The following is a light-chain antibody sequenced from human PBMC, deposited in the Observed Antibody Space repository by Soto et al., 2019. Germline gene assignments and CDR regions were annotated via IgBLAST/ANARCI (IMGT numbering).Light chain of an antibody. J-gene: IGKJ5*01. CDR2: AAS. CDR3: QQCNRYPIT. V-gene: IGKV1-8*01. CDR1: QGISSY. Sequence: AIRMTQSPSSLSASTGDRVTITCLASQGISSYLAWYQQKPGKAPKLLIYAASTLQSGVPSRFSGSGSGTDFTLTISSLQPDDSATYYCQQCNRYPITFGQGTRLEIK.